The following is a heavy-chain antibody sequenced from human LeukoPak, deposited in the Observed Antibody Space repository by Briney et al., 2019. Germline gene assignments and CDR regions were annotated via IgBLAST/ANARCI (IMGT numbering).Heavy chain of an antibody. J-gene: IGHJ4*02. CDR3: ARWGVAARNFDY. V-gene: IGHV4-31*03. CDR1: GGSISSGGYY. Sequence: PSETLSLTCTVSGGSISSGGYYWSWIRQHPGKGLEWIGYIYYSGSTYYNPSLKSRATISVDTSKNQFSLKLSSVTAADTAVYYCARWGVAARNFDYWGQGTLVTVSS. D-gene: IGHD6-6*01. CDR2: IYYSGST.